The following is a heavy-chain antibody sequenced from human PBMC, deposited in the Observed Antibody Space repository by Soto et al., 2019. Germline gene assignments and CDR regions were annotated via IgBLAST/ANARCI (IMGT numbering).Heavy chain of an antibody. V-gene: IGHV3-23*01. CDR3: AAYSGWSFDY. D-gene: IGHD6-19*01. CDR1: GFGFSTYS. CDR2: LIGSGINT. Sequence: SXILSCAASGFGFSTYSMTWVRQAPGKGLEWVSALIGSGINTYYADSVKGRFTISRDNSKNTLYLQMNSLRAEDTAVYYCAAYSGWSFDYWGQGTLVTASS. J-gene: IGHJ4*02.